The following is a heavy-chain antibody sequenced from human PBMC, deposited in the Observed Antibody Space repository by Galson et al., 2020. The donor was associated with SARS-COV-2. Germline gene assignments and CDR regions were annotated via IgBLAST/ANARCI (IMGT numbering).Heavy chain of an antibody. CDR2: IYYSGST. V-gene: IGHV4-39*01. J-gene: IGHJ6*02. CDR3: ARSYGGNYDSSGYYYSRRLVDYYYGMDV. CDR1: GGSISSSSYY. Sequence: SETLSLTCTVSGGSISSSSYYWGWIRQPPGKGLEWIGSIYYSGSTYYHPSLKSRVTISVDTSKNQFSLKLSSVTAADTAVYYCARSYGGNYDSSGYYYSRRLVDYYYGMDVWGQGTTVTVSS. D-gene: IGHD3-22*01.